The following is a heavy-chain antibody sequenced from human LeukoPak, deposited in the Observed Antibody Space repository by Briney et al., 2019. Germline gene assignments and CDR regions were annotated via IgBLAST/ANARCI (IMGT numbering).Heavy chain of an antibody. Sequence: GESLKISCKGSGYSFTSYWIGWVRQMPGKGLEWMGIIYPGDSDTRYSPSFQGQVTISADKSISTAYLQWSSLKASDTAMYYCARQRAPFYGDYRYYFDYWGQGTLVTVSS. J-gene: IGHJ4*02. V-gene: IGHV5-51*01. CDR2: IYPGDSDT. D-gene: IGHD4-17*01. CDR1: GYSFTSYW. CDR3: ARQRAPFYGDYRYYFDY.